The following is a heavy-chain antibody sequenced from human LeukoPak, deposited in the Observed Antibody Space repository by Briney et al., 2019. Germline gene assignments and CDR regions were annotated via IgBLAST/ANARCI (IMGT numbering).Heavy chain of an antibody. D-gene: IGHD3-22*01. CDR3: ARLTDYYYDSSGYYKGAFDI. J-gene: IGHJ3*02. CDR1: GYTFTGYY. V-gene: IGHV1-2*02. Sequence: ASVTVSCKASGYTFTGYYMHWVRQAPGRGLEWMGWINPNSGGTNYAQKFQGRVTMTRDTSISTAYMELSRLRSDDTAVYYCARLTDYYYDSSGYYKGAFDIWGQGTMVTVSS. CDR2: INPNSGGT.